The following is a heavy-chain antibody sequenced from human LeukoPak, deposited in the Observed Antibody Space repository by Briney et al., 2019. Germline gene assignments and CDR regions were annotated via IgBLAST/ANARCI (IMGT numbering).Heavy chain of an antibody. CDR2: IKHGGSDN. V-gene: IGHV3-7*01. CDR3: ARGVPTGVDYFDY. D-gene: IGHD2-8*02. Sequence: GGSLRLSCAAPGFTCSNYWMTWVRQAPGRGLEWLAVIKHGGSDNYYVVSVEGRFTISRDNAKNSLYLQMNSLRAEDTAVSYCARGVPTGVDYFDYWGQGTLVTVSS. CDR1: GFTCSNYW. J-gene: IGHJ4*02.